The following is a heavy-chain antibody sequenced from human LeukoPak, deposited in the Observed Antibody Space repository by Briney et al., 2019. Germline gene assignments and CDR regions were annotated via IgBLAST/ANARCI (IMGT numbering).Heavy chain of an antibody. Sequence: SETLSLTCTVSGGSISSGSYYWSWIRQPAGKGLEWIGRIYTSGSTNYNPSLKSRVTISVDTSKNQFSLKLSSVTAADTAVYYCAKYSYGQELLGYWGQGTLVTVSS. V-gene: IGHV4-61*02. D-gene: IGHD5-18*01. CDR2: IYTSGST. CDR1: GGSISSGSYY. CDR3: AKYSYGQELLGY. J-gene: IGHJ4*02.